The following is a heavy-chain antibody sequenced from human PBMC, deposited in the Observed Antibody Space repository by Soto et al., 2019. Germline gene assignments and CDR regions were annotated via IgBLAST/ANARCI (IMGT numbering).Heavy chain of an antibody. Sequence: SETLSLTCAVSSGSISSSNWWSWVRQPPGTGLEWIGEIYHSGSTNYNPSLKSRVTISVDKSKNQFSLKLSSVTAADTAVYYCVSRPYFDWLLYPGYFDYWGQGTLVTVSS. CDR3: VSRPYFDWLLYPGYFDY. CDR2: IYHSGST. D-gene: IGHD3-9*01. V-gene: IGHV4-4*02. J-gene: IGHJ4*02. CDR1: SGSISSSNW.